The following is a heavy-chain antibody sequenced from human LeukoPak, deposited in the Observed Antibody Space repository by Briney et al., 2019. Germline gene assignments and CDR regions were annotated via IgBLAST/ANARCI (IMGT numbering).Heavy chain of an antibody. D-gene: IGHD3-10*01. V-gene: IGHV3-23*01. CDR2: ISGSGGST. Sequence: PGGSLRLSCAASGFTFSSYAMSWVRQAPGKGLEWVSAISGSGGSTYYAGSVKGRFTISRDNSKNTLYLQMNSLRAEDTAVYYCAKDRPVDYGSGSYYNLYFDYWGQGTLVTVSS. CDR1: GFTFSSYA. CDR3: AKDRPVDYGSGSYYNLYFDY. J-gene: IGHJ4*02.